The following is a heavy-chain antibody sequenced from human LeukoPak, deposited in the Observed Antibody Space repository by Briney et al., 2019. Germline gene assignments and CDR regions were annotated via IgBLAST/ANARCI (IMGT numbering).Heavy chain of an antibody. Sequence: SETLSLTCAVYGGSFSGYYWSWIRQPPGKGLEWIGEINHSGSTNYNPSLKSRVTISVDTSKNQFSLKLSSVTAADTAVYYCARSGVYARRGWFDPWGQGTLVTVSS. V-gene: IGHV4-34*01. CDR1: GGSFSGYY. J-gene: IGHJ5*02. CDR3: ARSGVYARRGWFDP. CDR2: INHSGST. D-gene: IGHD2-8*01.